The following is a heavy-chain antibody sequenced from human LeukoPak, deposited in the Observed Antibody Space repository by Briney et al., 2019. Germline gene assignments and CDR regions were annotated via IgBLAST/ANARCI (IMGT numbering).Heavy chain of an antibody. CDR1: GFTFSDYY. CDR3: ARDSPMHAFDI. Sequence: GGSLRLSCAAPGFTFSDYYMSWIRQAPGKGLEWVSYISSSGSTIYYADSVKGRFTISRDNAKNSLYLRMNSLRAEDTAVYYCARDSPMHAFDIWGQGTMVTVSS. J-gene: IGHJ3*02. CDR2: ISSSGSTI. V-gene: IGHV3-11*01.